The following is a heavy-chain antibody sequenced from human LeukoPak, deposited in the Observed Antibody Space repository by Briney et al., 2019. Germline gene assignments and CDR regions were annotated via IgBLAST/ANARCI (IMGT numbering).Heavy chain of an antibody. D-gene: IGHD3-22*01. CDR1: GLTFSSYS. CDR2: INSSSSYI. CDR3: ARDYDSSGYTEAFDI. J-gene: IGHJ3*02. Sequence: GGSLRLSCAASGLTFSSYSMNWVRQAPGKGLEWVSSINSSSSYIYYADSVKGRFTISRDNAKNSLYLQINSLRAEDTAVYYCARDYDSSGYTEAFDIWGQGTMVTVSS. V-gene: IGHV3-21*01.